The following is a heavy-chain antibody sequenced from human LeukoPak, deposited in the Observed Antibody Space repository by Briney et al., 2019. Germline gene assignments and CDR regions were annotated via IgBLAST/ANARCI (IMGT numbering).Heavy chain of an antibody. V-gene: IGHV3-11*06. D-gene: IGHD6-13*01. J-gene: IGHJ4*02. CDR3: TKKGSRIAAAGPYFDY. Sequence: GGSLRLSCAASGFTFSDYYMNWIRQAPGKGLEWVSYISSTSSYTIYADSVKGRFTISRDNAQNSLYLQMNSLRAEETAVYYCTKKGSRIAAAGPYFDYWGQGTLVTVSS. CDR1: GFTFSDYY. CDR2: ISSTSSYT.